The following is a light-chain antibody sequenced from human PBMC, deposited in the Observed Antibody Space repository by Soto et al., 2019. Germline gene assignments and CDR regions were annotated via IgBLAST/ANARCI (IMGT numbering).Light chain of an antibody. V-gene: IGLV2-14*02. CDR2: AVS. CDR1: SSDVGTYYL. Sequence: ALTQPASVSGSPGQSITISCTGTSSDVGTYYLVSWYQQHPGKAPKLMIYAVSSRPSGVSYRFSGSKSGNTASLTISGLQAEDEADYYCTSYTTTNTPYVFGSGTKVTVL. CDR3: TSYTTTNTPYV. J-gene: IGLJ1*01.